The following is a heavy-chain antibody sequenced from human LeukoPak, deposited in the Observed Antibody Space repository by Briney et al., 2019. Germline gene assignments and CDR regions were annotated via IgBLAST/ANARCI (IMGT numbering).Heavy chain of an antibody. CDR1: GGSFSGYY. CDR2: INHSGST. CDR3: ARSSYCSSTSCYGGGDWFDP. V-gene: IGHV4-34*01. D-gene: IGHD2-2*01. J-gene: IGHJ5*02. Sequence: SETLSLTCAVYGGSFSGYYWSWIRQPPGKGLEWIGEINHSGSTNYNPSLKSRVTISVDTSKNQFSLKLSSVTAADTAVYYCARSSYCSSTSCYGGGDWFDPWGQGTLVTVSS.